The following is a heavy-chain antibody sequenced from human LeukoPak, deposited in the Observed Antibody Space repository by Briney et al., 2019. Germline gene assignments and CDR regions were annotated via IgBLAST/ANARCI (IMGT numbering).Heavy chain of an antibody. CDR1: GGSISSSNW. V-gene: IGHV4-4*02. J-gene: IGHJ4*02. D-gene: IGHD6-13*01. CDR2: IYHSGST. Sequence: SSETLSLTCTVSGGSISSSNWWSWVRQPPGKGLGWIGEIYHSGSTNYNPSLKSRVTISVDKSKNQFSLKLSSVTAADTAVYYCARDPGYSSSWHFDYWGQGTLVTVSS. CDR3: ARDPGYSSSWHFDY.